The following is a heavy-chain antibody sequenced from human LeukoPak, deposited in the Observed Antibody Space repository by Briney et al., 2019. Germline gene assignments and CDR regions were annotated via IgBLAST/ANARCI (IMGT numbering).Heavy chain of an antibody. Sequence: SETLSLTCTVSGGSVSSSSYYWSWIRQPPGKGLEWIGYIYYSGSTNYNPSLKSRVTISVDTSKNQFSLKLSSVTAADTAVYYCARDQYGNSSPFDPWGQGTLVTVSS. D-gene: IGHD6-13*01. CDR3: ARDQYGNSSPFDP. CDR2: IYYSGST. V-gene: IGHV4-61*01. J-gene: IGHJ5*02. CDR1: GGSVSSSSYY.